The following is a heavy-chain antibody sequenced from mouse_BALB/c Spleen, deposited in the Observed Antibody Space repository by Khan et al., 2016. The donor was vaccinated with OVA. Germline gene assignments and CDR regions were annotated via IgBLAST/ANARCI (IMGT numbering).Heavy chain of an antibody. CDR1: GYSITSGYG. V-gene: IGHV3-2*02. J-gene: IGHJ2*01. CDR2: ISYSGST. D-gene: IGHD1-2*01. CDR3: ARTARIKY. Sequence: EVQVVESGPGLVKPSQSLSLTCTVTGYSITSGYGWNWIRQFPGNKLEWMGYISYSGSTNYNPSLKNRISTNRDTFKNQFFLHLNSVTTEDTATYYCARTARIKYWGQGTTLTVSS.